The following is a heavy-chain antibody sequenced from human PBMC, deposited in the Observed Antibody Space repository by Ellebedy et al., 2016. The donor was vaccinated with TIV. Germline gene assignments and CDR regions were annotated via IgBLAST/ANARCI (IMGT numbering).Heavy chain of an antibody. D-gene: IGHD3-10*01. J-gene: IGHJ6*02. V-gene: IGHV3-66*01. Sequence: PGGSLRLSCAASGFTVSSNYMSWVRQAPGKGLEWVSVIYSGGSTYYADSVKGRFTISRDNSKNTLYLQMNSLRAEDTAVYYCARVGARGSGSYSVYYYGMDVWGQGTTVTVSS. CDR1: GFTVSSNY. CDR2: IYSGGST. CDR3: ARVGARGSGSYSVYYYGMDV.